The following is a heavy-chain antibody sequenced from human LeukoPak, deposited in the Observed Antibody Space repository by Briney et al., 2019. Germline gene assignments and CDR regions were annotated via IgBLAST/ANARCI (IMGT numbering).Heavy chain of an antibody. CDR2: INPNSGGT. CDR3: ARGDDFWSGSYYHMDV. Sequence: ASVKVSCKASGYTFTGYYMHWVRQAPGQGLEWMGWINPNSGGTNYAQKFQGRVTMTRDTSISTAYMELSRLRSDDTAVYYCARGDDFWSGSYYHMDVWGKGTTVTVSS. J-gene: IGHJ6*03. V-gene: IGHV1-2*02. CDR1: GYTFTGYY. D-gene: IGHD3-3*01.